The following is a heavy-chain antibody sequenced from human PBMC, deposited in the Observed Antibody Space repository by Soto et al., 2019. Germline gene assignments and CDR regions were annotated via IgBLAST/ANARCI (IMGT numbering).Heavy chain of an antibody. CDR2: FRTGGDDGTT. CDR1: GFTFSSYS. Sequence: GGSLRLSCAASGFTFSSYSMSWVRQAPGKGLEWVSGFRTGGDDGTTYYADSVKGRFTISRDNSKNTLYLQMNSLRAEDTAVYYCAKGSPYCSGGSCRIDYWGQGTLVTVSS. D-gene: IGHD2-15*01. V-gene: IGHV3-23*01. J-gene: IGHJ4*02. CDR3: AKGSPYCSGGSCRIDY.